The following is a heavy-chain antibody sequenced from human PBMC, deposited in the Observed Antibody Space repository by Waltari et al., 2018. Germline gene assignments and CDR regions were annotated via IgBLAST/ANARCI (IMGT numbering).Heavy chain of an antibody. CDR2: IIPMFGQP. V-gene: IGHV1-69*12. D-gene: IGHD7-27*01. CDR1: GGSFGGYG. Sequence: VQLVQSGGEVKTPGSSVKVSCKASGGSFGGYGISWVRQAPGQGLEWMGVIIPMFGQPDVSQKFQDRLTSTADESTNTAYMELSSLTSEDTAIYYCARHELGISQYYYNMYVWGQGTTVTISS. J-gene: IGHJ6*03. CDR3: ARHELGISQYYYNMYV.